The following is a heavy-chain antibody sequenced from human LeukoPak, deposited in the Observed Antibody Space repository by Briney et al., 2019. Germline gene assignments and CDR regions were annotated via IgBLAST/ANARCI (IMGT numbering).Heavy chain of an antibody. Sequence: GGSLRLSCAASGFTFSSYGMSWVRQAPGKGLEWVSAISGSGGSTYYADSVKGRFAISRDNSKNTLYLQMNSLKGDDTAVYYCAKDSAFYYIDVWGKGTTVIISS. CDR2: ISGSGGST. V-gene: IGHV3-23*01. J-gene: IGHJ6*03. CDR3: AKDSAFYYIDV. D-gene: IGHD3-10*01. CDR1: GFTFSSYG.